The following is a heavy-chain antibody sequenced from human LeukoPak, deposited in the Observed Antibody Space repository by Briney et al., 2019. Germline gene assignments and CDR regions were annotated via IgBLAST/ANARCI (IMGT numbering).Heavy chain of an antibody. D-gene: IGHD3-22*01. J-gene: IGHJ3*02. V-gene: IGHV1-2*02. Sequence: GASVKVSCKASGYTFTGYYIHWVRQAPGQGLEWMGWINPNSGGTNYAQKFQGRVTMTRDTSISTAYMELSRLRSDDTAVYYCARERTTYYYDSSGYSNDAFDIWGQGTMVTVSS. CDR1: GYTFTGYY. CDR3: ARERTTYYYDSSGYSNDAFDI. CDR2: INPNSGGT.